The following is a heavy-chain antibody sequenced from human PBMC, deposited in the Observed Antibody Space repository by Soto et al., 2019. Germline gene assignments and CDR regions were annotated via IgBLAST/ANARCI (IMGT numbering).Heavy chain of an antibody. Sequence: PGGSLRLSCAASGFTFSSYSMNWVRQAPGKGLEWVSYISSSSSTIYYADSVKGRFTISRDNAKNSLYLQMNSLRAEDTAVYYCAGSDFWSSYWGQGTLVTVSS. D-gene: IGHD3-3*01. CDR1: GFTFSSYS. CDR2: ISSSSSTI. J-gene: IGHJ4*02. V-gene: IGHV3-48*01. CDR3: AGSDFWSSY.